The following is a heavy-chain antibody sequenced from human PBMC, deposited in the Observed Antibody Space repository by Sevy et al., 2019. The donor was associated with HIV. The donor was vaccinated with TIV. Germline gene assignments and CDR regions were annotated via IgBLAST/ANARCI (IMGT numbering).Heavy chain of an antibody. J-gene: IGHJ4*02. V-gene: IGHV4-59*08. Sequence: SETLSLTXTVSXXXXTSLYWNWXXXPPGKGLEWIANIYYNGHINYNPSLKSRVTLSLDTSKNQFSLGLSSVTAADTAMYYCAGENAWXXXYXWGQGTLVXVSS. CDR2: IYYNGHI. CDR1: XXXXTSLY. D-gene: IGHD1-26*01. CDR3: AGENAWXXXYX.